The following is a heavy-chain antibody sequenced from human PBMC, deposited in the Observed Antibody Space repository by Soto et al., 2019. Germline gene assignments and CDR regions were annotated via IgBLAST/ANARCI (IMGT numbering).Heavy chain of an antibody. D-gene: IGHD3-16*01. CDR3: AQLGLMTFSHKHYFNH. CDR2: IKSEGRGT. V-gene: IGHV3-23*01. Sequence: LRLSCVASGFSFDNYAMRWVRQAPGTGLEWVSAIKSEGRGTYYAASVKDRFIISRDNSKNTLYLQLNSLRAEDTAVYYCAQLGLMTFSHKHYFNHWGRGTLVTVSS. J-gene: IGHJ4*02. CDR1: GFSFDNYA.